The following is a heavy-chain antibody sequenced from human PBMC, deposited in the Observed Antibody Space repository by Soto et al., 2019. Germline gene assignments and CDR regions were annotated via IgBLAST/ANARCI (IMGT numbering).Heavy chain of an antibody. CDR1: GFTFSRYW. Sequence: GWSLRLSCAASGFTFSRYWMAWVRQAPGKGLEWVSNIKQDGSDKYYMDSVKGRFTISRDNSKNSLYLQMNSLRAEDTAVYYCARVDVEVVQGARTNTYYYYYMDVWGKGTTVTVSS. J-gene: IGHJ6*03. D-gene: IGHD2-2*03. CDR3: ARVDVEVVQGARTNTYYYYYMDV. CDR2: IKQDGSDK. V-gene: IGHV3-7*01.